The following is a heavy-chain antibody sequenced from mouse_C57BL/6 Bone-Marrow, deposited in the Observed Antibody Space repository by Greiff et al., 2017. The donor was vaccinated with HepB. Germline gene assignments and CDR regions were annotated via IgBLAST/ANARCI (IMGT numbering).Heavy chain of an antibody. CDR1: GFTFSDFY. CDR2: SRNKANDYTT. D-gene: IGHD4-1*02. V-gene: IGHV7-1*01. Sequence: EVQVVESGGGLVQSGRSLRLSCATSGFTFSDFYMEWVRQAPGKGLEWIAASRNKANDYTTEYSASVKGRFIVSRDTSQSILYLQMNALRAEDTAIYYCARDASTGAWFAYWGQGTLVTVSA. CDR3: ARDASTGAWFAY. J-gene: IGHJ3*01.